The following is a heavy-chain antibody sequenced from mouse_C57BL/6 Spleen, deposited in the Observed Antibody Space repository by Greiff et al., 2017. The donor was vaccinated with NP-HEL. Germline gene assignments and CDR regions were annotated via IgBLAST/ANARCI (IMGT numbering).Heavy chain of an antibody. CDR3: TRVSYDYEYYFDY. V-gene: IGHV5-9-1*02. D-gene: IGHD2-4*01. CDR2: ISSGGDYI. Sequence: EVMLVESGEGLVKPGGSLKLSCAASGFTFSSYAMSWVRQTPEKRLEWVAYISSGGDYIYYADTVKGRFTISRDNARNTLYLQMSSLKSEDTAMYYCTRVSYDYEYYFDYWGQGTTLTVSS. J-gene: IGHJ2*01. CDR1: GFTFSSYA.